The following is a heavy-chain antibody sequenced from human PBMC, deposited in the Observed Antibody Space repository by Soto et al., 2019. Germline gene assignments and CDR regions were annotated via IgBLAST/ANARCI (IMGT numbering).Heavy chain of an antibody. CDR2: IWYDGSNK. CDR1: GFIFNEYG. V-gene: IGHV3-33*01. D-gene: IGHD2-15*01. CDR3: ARWGCSGSNCNLNQRSFDL. Sequence: QVQLVDSGGGVVQPGRSLRLSCAASGFIFNEYGMHWVRQAPGKGLEWVAVIWYDGSNKYYADSVKGRFTFSRDNTKNTMSLQMNSLRVEDTAVYYCARWGCSGSNCNLNQRSFDLWGQGTLVTVSS. J-gene: IGHJ4*02.